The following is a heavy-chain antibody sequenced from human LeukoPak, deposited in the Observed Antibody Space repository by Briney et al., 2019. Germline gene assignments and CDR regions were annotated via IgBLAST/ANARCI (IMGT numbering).Heavy chain of an antibody. CDR3: ARMGLPYYYDSSGYHNWFDP. Sequence: SETLSLTCAVYGGSFSGYYWSWIRQPPGKGLEWIGEINHSGSTNYNPSLKSRVTISVDTSKNQFSLKLSSVTAADTAVYYCARMGLPYYYDSSGYHNWFDPWGQGTLVTVSS. V-gene: IGHV4-34*01. J-gene: IGHJ5*02. CDR1: GGSFSGYY. CDR2: INHSGST. D-gene: IGHD3-22*01.